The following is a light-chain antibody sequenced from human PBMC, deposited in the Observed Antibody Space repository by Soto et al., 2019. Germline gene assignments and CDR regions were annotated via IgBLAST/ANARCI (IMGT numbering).Light chain of an antibody. Sequence: EIVLTQSPATLSLSPGYRATLSCRASQSISSFLTGYQNQPGQAPRLLIYDASKRGTGIPARFSGSGSGTDFTLTINSLEHEYFGVYYCQQSSNWYTFGQGTKLEIK. CDR3: QQSSNWYT. J-gene: IGKJ2*01. V-gene: IGKV3-11*01. CDR2: DAS. CDR1: QSISSF.